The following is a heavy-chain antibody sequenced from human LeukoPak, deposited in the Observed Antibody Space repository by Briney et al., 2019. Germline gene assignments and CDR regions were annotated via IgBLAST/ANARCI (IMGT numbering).Heavy chain of an antibody. CDR3: ARDVLVVVPAAIQPRGKGFDP. V-gene: IGHV1-2*02. J-gene: IGHJ5*02. Sequence: ASVKVSCKASGYTFTGYYMHWVRQAPGQGLEWMGWINPNSGGTNYAQKFQGRVTMTRDTSISTAYMELSRLRSDDTAVYYCARDVLVVVPAAIQPRGKGFDPWGQGTLVTVSS. CDR2: INPNSGGT. CDR1: GYTFTGYY. D-gene: IGHD2-2*02.